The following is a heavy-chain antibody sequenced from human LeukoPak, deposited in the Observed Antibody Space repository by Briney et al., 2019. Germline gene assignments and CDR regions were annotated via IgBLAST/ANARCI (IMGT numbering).Heavy chain of an antibody. D-gene: IGHD2-2*01. Sequence: SETLSLTCTVSGGSISSGGYYWSWIRQHPGKGLEWIGYIYYSGSTYYSPSLKSRVTISVDTSKNQFSLKLSSVTAADTAVYYCARAGGVVVPAHFDPWGQGTLVTVSS. CDR3: ARAGGVVVPAHFDP. CDR1: GGSISSGGYY. CDR2: IYYSGST. J-gene: IGHJ5*02. V-gene: IGHV4-31*03.